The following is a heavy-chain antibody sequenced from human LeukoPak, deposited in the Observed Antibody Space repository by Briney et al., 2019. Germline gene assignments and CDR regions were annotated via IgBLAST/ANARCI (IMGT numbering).Heavy chain of an antibody. V-gene: IGHV3-7*01. D-gene: IGHD1-1*01. CDR3: ARDSGSFDY. CDR1: GFNFSSYW. Sequence: PGGSLRLSCAASGFNFSSYWMSWVRQAPGKGLEWVANMKQDGSKYYYVDSVKGRFTISRDNAKNSVYLQMNSLRAEDTAVYYCARDSGSFDYWGQGTLVTVSS. J-gene: IGHJ4*02. CDR2: MKQDGSKY.